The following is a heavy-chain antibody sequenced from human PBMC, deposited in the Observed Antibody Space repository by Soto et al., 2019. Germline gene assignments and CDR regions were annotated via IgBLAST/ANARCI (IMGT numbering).Heavy chain of an antibody. CDR1: GGTFSSYA. D-gene: IGHD6-6*01. J-gene: IGHJ4*02. Sequence: GASVKVSCKASGGTFSSYAISWVRQAPGQGLEWMGGIIPIFGTANYAQKFQGRVTITADESTSTAYMELSSLRSEDTAVYYCARDTYSSSSPFFGYWGQGTLVTVSS. V-gene: IGHV1-69*13. CDR3: ARDTYSSSSPFFGY. CDR2: IIPIFGTA.